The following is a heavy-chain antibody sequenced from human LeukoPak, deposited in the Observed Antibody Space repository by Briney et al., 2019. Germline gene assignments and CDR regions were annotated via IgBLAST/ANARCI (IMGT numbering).Heavy chain of an antibody. V-gene: IGHV3-23*01. D-gene: IGHD3-22*01. CDR1: GFTFSSAA. CDR3: AKGPQVGSGYHPDY. J-gene: IGHJ4*02. CDR2: ITGSDGRT. Sequence: GGSLRLSCGASGFTFSSAAMTWVRQAPGKGLEWVSTITGSDGRTYYADSVKGRFTISRDYSKNTLRLQMNSLRVEDTAIYYCAKGPQVGSGYHPDYWGQGTLVTVSS.